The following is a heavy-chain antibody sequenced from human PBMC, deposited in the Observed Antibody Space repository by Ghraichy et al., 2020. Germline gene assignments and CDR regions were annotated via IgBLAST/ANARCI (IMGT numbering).Heavy chain of an antibody. V-gene: IGHV3-30*18. D-gene: IGHD3-22*01. CDR2: ISYDGSNK. CDR3: AKERDTSGYYSFRGDYYGMDV. Sequence: GGSLRLSCAASGFTFSKYGMHWVRQAPGKGLEWVAVISYDGSNKYYVDSVKGRLTISRDNSKNTLYLQVNSLRAEDTAVYYCAKERDTSGYYSFRGDYYGMDVWGQGTTVTVSS. CDR1: GFTFSKYG. J-gene: IGHJ6*02.